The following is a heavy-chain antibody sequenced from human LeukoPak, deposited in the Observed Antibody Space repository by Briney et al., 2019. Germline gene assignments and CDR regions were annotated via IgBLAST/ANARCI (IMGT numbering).Heavy chain of an antibody. D-gene: IGHD3-9*01. Sequence: SETLSLTCNVSGGSISSYYWSWIRQPPGRGLEYIGYVSYNGRPNYNPSLQGRVTMSVDTSKNQLSLKLSSVTAADTAGYYCARLHDSVLTRFLYYFDYWGQGTLVTVSS. CDR3: ARLHDSVLTRFLYYFDY. J-gene: IGHJ4*02. CDR2: VSYNGRP. V-gene: IGHV4-59*01. CDR1: GGSISSYY.